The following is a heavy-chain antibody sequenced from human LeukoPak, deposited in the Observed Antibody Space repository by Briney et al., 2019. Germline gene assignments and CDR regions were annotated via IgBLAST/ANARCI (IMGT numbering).Heavy chain of an antibody. CDR3: ARASVDSSGFWINTFDY. CDR2: IYTGGNT. CDR1: GFTVSSSY. V-gene: IGHV3-53*01. J-gene: IGHJ4*02. Sequence: GGSLRLSCAASGFTVSSSYMSWVHQAPGKGLEWVSVIYTGGNTYYADSVKGRFTISRDNSKNTLYLQMNSLRAEDTAVYYCARASVDSSGFWINTFDYWGQGTLVTVSS. D-gene: IGHD3-22*01.